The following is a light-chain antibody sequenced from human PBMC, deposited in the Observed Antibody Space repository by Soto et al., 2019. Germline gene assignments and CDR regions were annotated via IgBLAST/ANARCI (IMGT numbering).Light chain of an antibody. CDR1: SSDVGGYNF. CDR3: SSYTSSNTLVV. Sequence: QSVLTQPASVSGSPGQSIAISCTGTSSDVGGYNFVSWYQHHPGKAPKLMIYDVTYRPSGVSTRFSGPKSGNTASLTISGLQAEDEADYYCSSYTSSNTLVVFGGGTKLTVL. J-gene: IGLJ2*01. V-gene: IGLV2-14*01. CDR2: DVT.